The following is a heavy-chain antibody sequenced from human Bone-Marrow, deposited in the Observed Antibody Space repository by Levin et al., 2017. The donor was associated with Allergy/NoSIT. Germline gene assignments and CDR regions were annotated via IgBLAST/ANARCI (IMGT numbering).Heavy chain of an antibody. J-gene: IGHJ5*02. CDR3: AGAGIFGVVIDWFDP. CDR2: ISYSGDT. V-gene: IGHV4-61*01. Sequence: SETLSLTCTVSGDSVSSATYYWNWIRQPPGKGLEWIASISYSGDTNYNPSLKSRVTISVDTSKNQFSLKLSSVAAADTAVYYCAGAGIFGVVIDWFDPWGQGTLVTVSA. CDR1: GDSVSSATYY. D-gene: IGHD3-3*01.